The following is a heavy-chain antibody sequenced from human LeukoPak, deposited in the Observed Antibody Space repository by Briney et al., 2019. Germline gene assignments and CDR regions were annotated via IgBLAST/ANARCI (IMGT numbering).Heavy chain of an antibody. V-gene: IGHV4-59*01. Sequence: SETLSLTCSVSGVSISDYYWSWIRQPPGKGLEWIGYVHYSGVKKYNPSLKSRVSISVDTSKDQYSLKLNSVTAADTAVYFCSRGGGGIPFDPWGQGTLVTVSS. CDR1: GVSISDYY. CDR2: VHYSGVK. J-gene: IGHJ4*01. D-gene: IGHD2-21*01. CDR3: SRGGGGIPFDP.